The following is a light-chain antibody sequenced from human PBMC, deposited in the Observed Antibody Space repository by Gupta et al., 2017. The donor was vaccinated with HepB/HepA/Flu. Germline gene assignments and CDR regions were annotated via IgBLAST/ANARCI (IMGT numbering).Light chain of an antibody. CDR2: AAS. Sequence: DIQMTQSPSFVSASVGDRVTITCRASQHVNIWLAWYQQKPGKAPTLLISAASSLQNGVPSRFSGSGSGTDFTLTITKRQPEDFATYFCQHTDSFPITFGQGTLLEIK. CDR3: QHTDSFPIT. V-gene: IGKV1D-12*01. CDR1: QHVNIW. J-gene: IGKJ5*01.